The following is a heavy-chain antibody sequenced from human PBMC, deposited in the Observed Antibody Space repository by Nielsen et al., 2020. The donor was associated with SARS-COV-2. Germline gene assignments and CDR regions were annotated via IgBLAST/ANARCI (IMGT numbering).Heavy chain of an antibody. Sequence: GESLKISCAASGFTFSDYYMSWIRQAPGKGLEWVSYISSSSSYTNYADSVKGRFTISRDNAKNSLYLQMNSLRAEDTAVYYCARGVGSGSYYFDYWGQGTLVTVSS. CDR1: GFTFSDYY. CDR3: ARGVGSGSYYFDY. CDR2: ISSSSSYT. V-gene: IGHV3-11*03. D-gene: IGHD3-10*01. J-gene: IGHJ4*02.